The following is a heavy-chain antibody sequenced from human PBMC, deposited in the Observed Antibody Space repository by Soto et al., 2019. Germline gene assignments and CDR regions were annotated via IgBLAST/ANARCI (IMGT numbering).Heavy chain of an antibody. V-gene: IGHV3-21*01. J-gene: IGHJ3*02. D-gene: IGHD2-2*01. CDR1: GFTFSSYS. Sequence: GGSLRLSCAASGFTFSSYSMNWVRQAPGKGLEWVSSISSSSSYIYYADSVKGRFTISRDNAKNSLYLQMNSLRAEDTAVYYCASQYCSSTSCYPDAFDIWGQGTMVTVSS. CDR2: ISSSSSYI. CDR3: ASQYCSSTSCYPDAFDI.